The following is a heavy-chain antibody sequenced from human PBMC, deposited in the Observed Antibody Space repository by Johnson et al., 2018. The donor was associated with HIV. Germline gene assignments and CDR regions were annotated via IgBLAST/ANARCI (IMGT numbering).Heavy chain of an antibody. J-gene: IGHJ3*02. CDR3: ARDSPPWGARGDI. V-gene: IGHV3-53*01. CDR1: GFTVSSNY. CDR2: IYSGGST. Sequence: VQLVESGGGLIQPGGSLRLSCAASGFTVSSNYMSWVRQAPGKGLEWVSVIYSGGSTYYAASVTGRFTISRDNSKNTLYLQMNSLRAEDTAVYYCARDSPPWGARGDIWGQGTMVTVSS. D-gene: IGHD1-26*01.